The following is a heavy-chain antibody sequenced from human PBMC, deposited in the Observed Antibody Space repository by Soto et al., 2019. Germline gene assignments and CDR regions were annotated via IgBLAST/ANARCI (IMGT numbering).Heavy chain of an antibody. J-gene: IGHJ5*02. Sequence: SETLSLTCPVSGDSISSYCWNWIRQSPGKGLEWIGYIYYSGSTDHNPSLKSRVTMSVDTSKNQLSLKLKSVTAADTATYYCARGSPLSGYSSSWYWFDPWGQGTLVTVSS. CDR2: IYYSGST. CDR1: GDSISSYC. V-gene: IGHV4-59*01. D-gene: IGHD6-13*01. CDR3: ARGSPLSGYSSSWYWFDP.